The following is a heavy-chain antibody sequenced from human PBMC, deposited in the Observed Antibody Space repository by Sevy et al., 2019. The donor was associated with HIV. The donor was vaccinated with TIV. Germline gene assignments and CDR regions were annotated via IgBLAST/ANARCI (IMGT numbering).Heavy chain of an antibody. CDR1: GVSVSSDHYY. CDR2: MYSSRST. D-gene: IGHD6-19*01. CDR3: ARVSATLAGKPHFDF. V-gene: IGHV4-61*01. Sequence: SETLSLTCSVSGVSVSSDHYYWTWIRQPLGKGLEWIGYMYSSRSTNYNSSLKSRVTISVDTSKNQFSLKLTSVTAADTAVYYCARVSATLAGKPHFDFWGQRTQVTVSS. J-gene: IGHJ4*02.